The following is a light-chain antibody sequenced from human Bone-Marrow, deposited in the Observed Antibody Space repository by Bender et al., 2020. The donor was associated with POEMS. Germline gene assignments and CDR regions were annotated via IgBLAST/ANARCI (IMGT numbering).Light chain of an antibody. CDR3: CSYTRTSTLGGI. Sequence: QSALTQPPSASGSPGQSVTISCTGTSSDIGAYNYVSWYQQHPGKAPKLIIYEVTNRPSGVSDRFSGSKSGNTASLTISGLQIEDEAHYYCCSYTRTSTLGGIFGGGTKLTVL. J-gene: IGLJ2*01. CDR1: SSDIGAYNY. CDR2: EVT. V-gene: IGLV2-14*01.